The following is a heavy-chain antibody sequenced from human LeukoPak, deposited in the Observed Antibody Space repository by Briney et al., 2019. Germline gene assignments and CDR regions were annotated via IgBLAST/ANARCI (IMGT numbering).Heavy chain of an antibody. J-gene: IGHJ6*02. D-gene: IGHD2-15*01. CDR1: GFTFSNYG. CDR3: ARDMGYCSGGTCYSDSYGMDV. CDR2: IWYDGSNK. V-gene: IGHV3-33*01. Sequence: GGSLRLSCAASGFTFSNYGMHWVRQAPGKGLEWEAVIWYDGSNKYYADSVKGRFTISRDNSKSTLYLQMNSLRAEDTAVYYCARDMGYCSGGTCYSDSYGMDVWGQGTTVTVSS.